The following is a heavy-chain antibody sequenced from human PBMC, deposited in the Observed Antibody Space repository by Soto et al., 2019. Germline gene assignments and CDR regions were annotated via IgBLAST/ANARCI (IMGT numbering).Heavy chain of an antibody. CDR3: AHQYPFDQPDSYFDV. D-gene: IGHD2-2*01. CDR2: IYWNDDK. J-gene: IGHJ2*01. CDR1: GFSLSTSGVT. Sequence: QITLKESGPTLVKPTQTLTLTCTFSGFSLSTSGVTVGWIRQPPGKALEWLALIYWNDDKRYSPSLKSRLTITKDTSKNQVVLTMSNMDPVDTATSYCAHQYPFDQPDSYFDVWGRGTLVTVSS. V-gene: IGHV2-5*01.